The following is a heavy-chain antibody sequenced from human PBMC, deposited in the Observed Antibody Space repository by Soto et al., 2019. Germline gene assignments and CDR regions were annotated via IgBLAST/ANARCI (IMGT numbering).Heavy chain of an antibody. CDR1: GFTFSSYS. CDR3: ARAINDDFWSGYARHSYYMDV. CDR2: ISSSSSTI. J-gene: IGHJ6*03. D-gene: IGHD3-3*01. V-gene: IGHV3-48*01. Sequence: GGSLRLSCAASGFTFSSYSMNWVRQAPGKGLEWVSYISSSSSTIYYADSVKGRFTISRDNAKNSLYLQMNSLRAEDTAVYYCARAINDDFWSGYARHSYYMDVWGKGTTVTVSS.